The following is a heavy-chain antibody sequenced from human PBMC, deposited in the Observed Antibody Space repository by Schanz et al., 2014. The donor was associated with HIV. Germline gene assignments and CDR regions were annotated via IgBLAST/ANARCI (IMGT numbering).Heavy chain of an antibody. CDR2: IVSSGGDT. CDR3: AKSSGWLYAHFDY. CDR1: GFTFSNYA. D-gene: IGHD3-9*01. V-gene: IGHV3-23*04. Sequence: EVLLVESGGGLVQPGGSLRLSCVGSGFTFSNYAMSWVRQAPGKGLEWVSAIVSSGGDTYYADFVEGRFTISRDNSKNTLYLQMHSLRAEDTAVYYCAKSSGWLYAHFDYWGQGTLVTVSS. J-gene: IGHJ4*02.